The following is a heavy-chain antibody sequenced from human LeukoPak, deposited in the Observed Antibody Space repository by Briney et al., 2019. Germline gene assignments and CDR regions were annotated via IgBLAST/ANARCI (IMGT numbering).Heavy chain of an antibody. J-gene: IGHJ4*02. CDR2: NIPIFGTA. CDR3: ARSGYDSRSYYYDSSY. D-gene: IGHD3-22*01. CDR1: GGTFSSYA. Sequence: ASVKVSCKASGGTFSSYAISWVRQAPGQGLEWMGGNIPIFGTANYAQKFQGRVTITADESTSTAYMELSSLRSEDTAVYYCARSGYDSRSYYYDSSYWGQGTLVTVSS. V-gene: IGHV1-69*13.